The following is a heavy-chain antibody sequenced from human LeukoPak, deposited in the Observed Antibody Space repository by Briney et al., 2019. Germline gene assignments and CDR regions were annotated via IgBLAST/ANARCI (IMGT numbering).Heavy chain of an antibody. CDR3: TPSIAVAGSLDY. Sequence: PGGSLRLSCAASGFTFSNVWMSWVRQAPGKGLEWVGRIKSKTDGGTTDYAAPVKGRFTISRDDSKNTLNLQMNSLKTEDTAVYYCTPSIAVAGSLDYWGQGILVTVSS. D-gene: IGHD6-19*01. J-gene: IGHJ4*02. CDR1: GFTFSNVW. CDR2: IKSKTDGGTT. V-gene: IGHV3-15*01.